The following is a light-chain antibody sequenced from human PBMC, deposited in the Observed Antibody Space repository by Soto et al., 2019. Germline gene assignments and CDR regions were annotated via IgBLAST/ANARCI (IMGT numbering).Light chain of an antibody. CDR2: STS. CDR1: QSINTF. Sequence: DIQMTQSPSSLSASVGDRVTITCRASQSINTFLNWYHQKPGKAPGLLIYSTSNLQTGVPSRCGGTGSGTDFTLTIRSLQPEDLGSYYCQQSYSTPYTFGQGTKLEI. J-gene: IGKJ2*01. V-gene: IGKV1-39*01. CDR3: QQSYSTPYT.